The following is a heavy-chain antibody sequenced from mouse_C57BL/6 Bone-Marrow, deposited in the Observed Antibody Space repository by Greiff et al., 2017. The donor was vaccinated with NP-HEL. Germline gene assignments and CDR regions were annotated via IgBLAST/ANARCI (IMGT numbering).Heavy chain of an antibody. CDR1: GYTFTSYG. V-gene: IGHV1-81*01. Sequence: VKLMESGAELARPGASVKLSCKASGYTFTSYGISWVKQRPGQGLEWIGEIYPRSGNTYYNEKFKGKATLTADKSSSTAYMELRSLTAEDSAVYFCASMRPPNEFAYWGQGTLVTVSA. CDR3: ASMRPPNEFAY. J-gene: IGHJ3*01. D-gene: IGHD2-3*01. CDR2: IYPRSGNT.